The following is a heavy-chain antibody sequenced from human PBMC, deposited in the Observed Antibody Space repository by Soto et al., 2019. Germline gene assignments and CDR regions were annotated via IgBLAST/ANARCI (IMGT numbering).Heavy chain of an antibody. Sequence: SETLSLTCTVSGGSVSSGSYYWSWIRQSPGEGLEWIGYIFDRGTTHYNPSLKGRVTISGDTSQSQFSLTIHSVTVADTAVYYCAREVAGTGAFDYWGQGTLVTVSS. CDR2: IFDRGTT. J-gene: IGHJ4*02. CDR3: AREVAGTGAFDY. V-gene: IGHV4-31*03. CDR1: GGSVSSGSYY. D-gene: IGHD2-8*02.